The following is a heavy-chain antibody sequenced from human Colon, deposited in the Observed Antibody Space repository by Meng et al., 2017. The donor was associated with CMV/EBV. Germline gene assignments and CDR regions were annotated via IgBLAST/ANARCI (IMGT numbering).Heavy chain of an antibody. CDR3: ASHSSYVWGSHH. CDR1: GYSSTGYY. J-gene: IGHJ1*01. D-gene: IGHD3-16*01. Sequence: VTLVQPGAKVRMPGASVKVSCKASGYSSTGYYIHWVRQAPGQGLEWMGWMDPTTGRTDYAQKFQGTVTMTRDTSISTAYLELSRLTSDDTAVYYCASHSSYVWGSHHWGQGTLVTVSS. V-gene: IGHV1-2*02. CDR2: MDPTTGRT.